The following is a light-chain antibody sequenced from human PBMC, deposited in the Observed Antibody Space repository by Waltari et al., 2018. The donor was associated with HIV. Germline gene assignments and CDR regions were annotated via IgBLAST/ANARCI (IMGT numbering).Light chain of an antibody. CDR3: AAWDDSLHGEL. V-gene: IGLV1-44*01. CDR1: YSNLGSNT. J-gene: IGLJ2*01. CDR2: SNN. Sequence: QSVLTQTPSLSGTPGQRVTISCSGGYSNLGSNTVNWDQQFPGTAPRLLIYSNNQRPSGVPDRFSGSKSGTSASLVISELQSQDEADYHCAAWDDSLHGELFGGGTKLTVL.